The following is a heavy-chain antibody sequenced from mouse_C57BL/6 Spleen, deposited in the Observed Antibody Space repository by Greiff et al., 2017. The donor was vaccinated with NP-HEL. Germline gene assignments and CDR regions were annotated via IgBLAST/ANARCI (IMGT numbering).Heavy chain of an antibody. CDR1: GFTFSDFY. J-gene: IGHJ2*01. V-gene: IGHV7-1*01. Sequence: EVNVVESGGGLVQSGRSLRLSCATSGFTFSDFYMEWVRQAPGKGLEWIAASRNKANDYTTEYSASVKGRFIVSRDTSQSILYLQMNALRAEDTAIYYCAREGAFSLFDDWGKGTTLTVAS. CDR2: SRNKANDYTT. CDR3: AREGAFSLFDD.